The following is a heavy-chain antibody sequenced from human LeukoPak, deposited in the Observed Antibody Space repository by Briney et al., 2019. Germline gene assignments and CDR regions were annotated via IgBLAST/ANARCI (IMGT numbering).Heavy chain of an antibody. D-gene: IGHD1-1*01. CDR2: IKSKTDGETT. Sequence: GGSLRLSCAASEFNFNYAWMNWVRQAPGKGLEWVGRIKSKTDGETTDYAAPVIGRFSISRDDSKNTLYLQMNSLRAEDTAVYYCAKGDVQLGAFDIWGQGTMVTVSS. CDR3: AKGDVQLGAFDI. CDR1: EFNFNYAW. J-gene: IGHJ3*02. V-gene: IGHV3-15*01.